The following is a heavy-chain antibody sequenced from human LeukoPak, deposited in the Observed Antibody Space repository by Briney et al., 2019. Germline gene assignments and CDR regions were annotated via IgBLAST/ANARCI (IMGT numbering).Heavy chain of an antibody. CDR3: AREDYGDYGYYYGMDA. CDR2: IYSGGSK. CDR1: GFTVSSNY. J-gene: IGHJ6*02. D-gene: IGHD4-17*01. V-gene: IGHV3-66*02. Sequence: GGSLRLSCAASGFTVSSNYMSWVGQAPGKGLEWVSVIYSGGSKYYADSVKGRFTISRDNSKNTLYLQMNSLRAEDTAVYYCAREDYGDYGYYYGMDAWGQGTTVTVSS.